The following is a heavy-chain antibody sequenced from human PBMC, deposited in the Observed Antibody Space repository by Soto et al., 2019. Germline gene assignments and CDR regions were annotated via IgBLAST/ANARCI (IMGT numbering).Heavy chain of an antibody. V-gene: IGHV5-51*01. CDR3: AILGGGSSAFYYYYGMDV. J-gene: IGHJ6*02. Sequence: GESLKISCKGSGYSFTSYWIGWVRQMPGKGLEWMGIIYPGDSDTRYSPSFQGQVTISADKSISTAYLQWSSLKASDTAMYYCAILGGGSSAFYYYYGMDVWGQGTTVTVSS. CDR2: IYPGDSDT. CDR1: GYSFTSYW. D-gene: IGHD2-15*01.